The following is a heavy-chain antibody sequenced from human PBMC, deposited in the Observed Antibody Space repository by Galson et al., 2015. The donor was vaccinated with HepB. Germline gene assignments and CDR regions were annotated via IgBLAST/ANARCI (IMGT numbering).Heavy chain of an antibody. J-gene: IGHJ6*02. D-gene: IGHD6-6*01. CDR3: ARWQLVAFYYGMDV. Sequence: SLRLSCAASGFTFSSYWMSWVRQAPGKGLEWVANIKQDGSEKYYVDSVKGRFTISRDNAKNSLYLQMNSLRAEDTAVYYCARWQLVAFYYGMDVWGQGTTVTVSS. V-gene: IGHV3-7*01. CDR1: GFTFSSYW. CDR2: IKQDGSEK.